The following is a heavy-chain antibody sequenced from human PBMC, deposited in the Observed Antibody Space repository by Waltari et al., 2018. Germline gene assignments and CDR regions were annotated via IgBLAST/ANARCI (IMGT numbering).Heavy chain of an antibody. Sequence: EVQLVESGGGLVQPGGSLRLSCAASGFTFSYFWMDWVRQAPGKGLEWVANIKEDGSERHYIDSVKGRFTISRDNAKNLLYLEMNSLRAGDTAVYYCSVSLNSWGQGTLVTVSS. CDR1: GFTFSYFW. CDR2: IKEDGSER. CDR3: SVSLNS. J-gene: IGHJ4*02. V-gene: IGHV3-7*01.